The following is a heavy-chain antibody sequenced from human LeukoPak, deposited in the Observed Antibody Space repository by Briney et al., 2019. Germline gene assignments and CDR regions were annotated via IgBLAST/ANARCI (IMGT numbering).Heavy chain of an antibody. CDR2: IRYDGSNK. J-gene: IGHJ4*02. D-gene: IGHD4-11*01. CDR3: AKEITVTPSDY. V-gene: IGHV3-30*02. Sequence: GGSLRLSCAASGFTFSSYGMHWVHQAPGKGLEWVAFIRYDGSNKYYADSVKGRFTISRDNSKNTLYLQMNSLRAEDTAVYYCAKEITVTPSDYWGQGTLVTVSS. CDR1: GFTFSSYG.